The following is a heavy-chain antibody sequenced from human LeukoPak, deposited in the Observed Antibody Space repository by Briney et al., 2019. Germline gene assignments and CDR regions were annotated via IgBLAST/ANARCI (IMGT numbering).Heavy chain of an antibody. D-gene: IGHD6-13*01. J-gene: IGHJ4*02. CDR3: ARHWGIAVAGPYFDY. CDR1: GGSFSGYY. CDR2: INHSGST. V-gene: IGHV4-34*01. Sequence: SETLSLTCAVYGGSFSGYYWSWIRQPPGKGLEWIGEINHSGSTNYNPSLKSRVTVSVDTSKNQFSLKLSSVTAADTVVYYCARHWGIAVAGPYFDYWGQGILVTVSS.